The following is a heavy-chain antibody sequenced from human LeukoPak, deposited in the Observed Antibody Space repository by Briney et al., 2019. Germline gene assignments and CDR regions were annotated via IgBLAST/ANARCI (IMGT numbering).Heavy chain of an antibody. Sequence: GASVKVSCKASGYTFTSYYMHWVRQAPGQGLEWMGIINPSGGSTSYAQKFQGRVTMTRDTSTSTAYMELSRLTSDDTAVYYCARGCQYQLLIFLYYYMDVWGKGTTVTISS. CDR1: GYTFTSYY. CDR2: INPSGGST. D-gene: IGHD2-2*01. J-gene: IGHJ6*03. CDR3: ARGCQYQLLIFLYYYMDV. V-gene: IGHV1-46*01.